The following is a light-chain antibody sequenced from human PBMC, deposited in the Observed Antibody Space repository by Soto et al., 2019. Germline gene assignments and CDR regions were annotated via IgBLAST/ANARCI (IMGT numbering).Light chain of an antibody. CDR3: QKFHTAPLT. CDR1: QDISVY. V-gene: IGKV1-27*01. Sequence: DIQMTQSPSSLSASVGDRVTITCRASQDISVYLAWYQQKPGKVPKLLIYSASTLQSEVPSRFSGSGSGTDFTLTISSLQPEDVATYFCQKFHTAPLTFGQGTRLEIK. J-gene: IGKJ5*01. CDR2: SAS.